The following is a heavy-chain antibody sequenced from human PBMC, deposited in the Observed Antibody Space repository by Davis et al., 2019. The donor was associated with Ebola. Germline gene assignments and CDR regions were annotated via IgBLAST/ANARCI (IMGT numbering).Heavy chain of an antibody. Sequence: GESLKISCAASGFTFSSYWMSWVRQAPGKGLEWVANIKQDGSEKYYVDSVKGRFTISRDNAKNSLYLQMSSLRAEDTAVYYCAREAVVIVIGGQGTLVTVSS. V-gene: IGHV3-7*01. CDR3: AREAVVIVI. J-gene: IGHJ4*02. D-gene: IGHD2-21*01. CDR2: IKQDGSEK. CDR1: GFTFSSYW.